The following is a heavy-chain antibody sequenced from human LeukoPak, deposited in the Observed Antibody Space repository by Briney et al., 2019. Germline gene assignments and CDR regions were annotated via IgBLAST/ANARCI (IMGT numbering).Heavy chain of an antibody. V-gene: IGHV3-21*01. CDR1: GFTFSSYG. J-gene: IGHJ5*02. CDR3: ARGGIAAAGTFDP. Sequence: GGSLRLSCAASGFTFSSYGMNWVRQAPGKGLEWVSSISSSSSYIYYADSVKGRFTISRDNAKNSLYLQMNSLRAEDTAVYYCARGGIAAAGTFDPWGQGTLVTVSS. CDR2: ISSSSSYI. D-gene: IGHD6-13*01.